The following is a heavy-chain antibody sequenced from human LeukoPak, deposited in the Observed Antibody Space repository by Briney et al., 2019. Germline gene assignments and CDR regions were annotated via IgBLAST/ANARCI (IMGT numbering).Heavy chain of an antibody. J-gene: IGHJ6*03. CDR3: ARDSRRSGYNHYYYYMDV. V-gene: IGHV3-48*03. CDR2: ISSSGSTT. CDR1: EFSFSSYE. D-gene: IGHD3-22*01. Sequence: PGGSLRLSCAASEFSFSSYEMNWVRQAPGKGLEWLSYISSSGSTTYYADSVKGRFTISRDNAKNSLYLQTNSLRAEDTAVFYGARDSRRSGYNHYYYYMDVWGKGTTVTVSS.